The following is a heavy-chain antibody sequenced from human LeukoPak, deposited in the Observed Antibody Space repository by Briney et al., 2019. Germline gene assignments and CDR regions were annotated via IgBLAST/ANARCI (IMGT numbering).Heavy chain of an antibody. J-gene: IGHJ3*02. Sequence: GGSLRLSCAASRFTFDNYGLTWVRQAQGKGPEWVSTISGSGDVAYLADSVRGRFTISRDNSNNMLYLQMNSLRADDTALYYCARLAEPWEVWHAFDIWGQGTMVLVSS. CDR2: ISGSGDVA. CDR1: RFTFDNYG. D-gene: IGHD3-16*01. CDR3: ARLAEPWEVWHAFDI. V-gene: IGHV3-23*01.